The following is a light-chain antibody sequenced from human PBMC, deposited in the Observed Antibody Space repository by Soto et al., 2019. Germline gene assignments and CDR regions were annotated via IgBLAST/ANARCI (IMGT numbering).Light chain of an antibody. J-gene: IGKJ1*01. V-gene: IGKV3-15*01. CDR1: QSISSN. Sequence: VMTQSPATLSLSPGERATLSCRASQSISSNLAWYQQKPGQAPRLLIYGASTRATGVPARFSGSGSGAEFTLTISSLQSQDFAVYYCQQYNNWPRTFGQGTKVEIK. CDR2: GAS. CDR3: QQYNNWPRT.